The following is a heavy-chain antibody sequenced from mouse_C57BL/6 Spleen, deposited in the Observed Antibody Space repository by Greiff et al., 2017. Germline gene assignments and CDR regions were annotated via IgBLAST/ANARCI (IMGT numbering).Heavy chain of an antibody. V-gene: IGHV5-9-1*02. Sequence: EVKLVESGEGLVKPGGSLKLSCAASGFTFSSYAMSWVRQTPEKRLEWVAYISSGGDYIYYADTVKGRFTISRDNARNTLYLQMSSLKSEDTAMYYCTRGGNYVNYAMDYWGQGTSVTVSS. CDR3: TRGGNYVNYAMDY. J-gene: IGHJ4*01. D-gene: IGHD2-1*01. CDR2: ISSGGDYI. CDR1: GFTFSSYA.